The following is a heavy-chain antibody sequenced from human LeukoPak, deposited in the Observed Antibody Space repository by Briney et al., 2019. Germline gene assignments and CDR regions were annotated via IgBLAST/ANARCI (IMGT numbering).Heavy chain of an antibody. V-gene: IGHV3-7*01. Sequence: GGPLSLSCEAPGLTLIGIGRAGSGRVQGRGLEWVANIKQDGSEKYYVDSVKGRFTISRDNAKNSLYLQMNSLRAEDTAVYYCAKEQSSGWYQWGQGTLVTVSS. CDR1: GLTLIGIG. J-gene: IGHJ4*02. CDR3: AKEQSSGWYQ. D-gene: IGHD6-19*01. CDR2: IKQDGSEK.